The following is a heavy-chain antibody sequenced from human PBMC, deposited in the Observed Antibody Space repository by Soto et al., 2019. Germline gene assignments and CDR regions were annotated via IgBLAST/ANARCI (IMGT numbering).Heavy chain of an antibody. Sequence: QVQLQESGPGLVKPSQTLSLTCIVSGGSISSGGYYCSWIRQHPGKGLAWIGNIYYSWSTSYNPALKSRLILSVDTSKNPFSLNLSYVTAADTAVYYCARVWVRFWDLSSDRNYYYYMDVWGKGTTVTVSS. D-gene: IGHD3-10*01. CDR2: IYYSWST. CDR1: GGSISSGGYY. CDR3: ARVWVRFWDLSSDRNYYYYMDV. V-gene: IGHV4-31*03. J-gene: IGHJ6*03.